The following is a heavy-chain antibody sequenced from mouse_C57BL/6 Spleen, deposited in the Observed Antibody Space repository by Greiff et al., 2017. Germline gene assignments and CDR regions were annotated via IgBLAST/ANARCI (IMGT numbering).Heavy chain of an antibody. CDR2: IDPSDSYT. D-gene: IGHD1-1*01. CDR1: GYTFTSYW. J-gene: IGHJ3*01. Sequence: QVQLQQPGAELVMPGASVKLSCKASGYTFTSYWMHWVKQRPGQGLEWIGEIDPSDSYTNYNQKFKGKSTLTVDKSSSTAYMQLSSLTSEDSAVYYCARGYYGSSYGGGFAYWGQGTLVTVSA. V-gene: IGHV1-69*01. CDR3: ARGYYGSSYGGGFAY.